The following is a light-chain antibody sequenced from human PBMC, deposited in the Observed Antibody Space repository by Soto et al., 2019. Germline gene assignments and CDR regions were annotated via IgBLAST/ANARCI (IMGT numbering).Light chain of an antibody. Sequence: QSALTHPPSASGSPGQSVTISCTGTSSDVGAYNFVSWYQQHPVKAPKLMIYEVTKRPSGVPDRFSGSKSGTTASLTVSGLQAEDEADYYCSSYAGSNNLVFGGGTKLTVL. CDR3: SSYAGSNNLV. CDR1: SSDVGAYNF. CDR2: EVT. V-gene: IGLV2-8*01. J-gene: IGLJ3*02.